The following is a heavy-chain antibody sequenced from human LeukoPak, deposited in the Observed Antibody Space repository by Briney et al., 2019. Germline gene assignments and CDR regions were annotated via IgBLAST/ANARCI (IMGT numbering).Heavy chain of an antibody. V-gene: IGHV4-61*01. Sequence: SETLSLTCTVSGGSVSSGSYYWSWIRQPPGKGLEWIGYIYYSGSTNYNPSLKSRVTISVDTSKNQFSLKLSSVTAADTAVYYCARCIYCSGGSCRSNWFDPWGQGTLVTVSS. D-gene: IGHD2-15*01. CDR1: GGSVSSGSYY. CDR3: ARCIYCSGGSCRSNWFDP. CDR2: IYYSGST. J-gene: IGHJ5*02.